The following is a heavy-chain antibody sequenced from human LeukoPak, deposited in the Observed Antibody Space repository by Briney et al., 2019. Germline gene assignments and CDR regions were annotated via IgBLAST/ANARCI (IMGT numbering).Heavy chain of an antibody. Sequence: GSLRLPCAASGFTSSSYSMNWVRQAPGKGLEWVSSISGSSSYINYADSVKGRFTISRDNAQNSLFLQLNSLRAEDTAVYYCARDPYSSGWYKDAFDIWGQGTMVTVSS. V-gene: IGHV3-21*01. D-gene: IGHD6-19*01. J-gene: IGHJ3*02. CDR1: GFTSSSYS. CDR3: ARDPYSSGWYKDAFDI. CDR2: ISGSSSYI.